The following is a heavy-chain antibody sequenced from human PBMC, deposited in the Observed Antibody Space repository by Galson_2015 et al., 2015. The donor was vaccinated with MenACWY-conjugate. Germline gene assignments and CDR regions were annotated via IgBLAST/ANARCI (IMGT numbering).Heavy chain of an antibody. CDR1: GYSISSGYY. V-gene: IGHV4-38-2*02. D-gene: IGHD3-22*01. CDR2: IYHSGSS. CDR3: ARDLEDSSGYYHFYYYYGMDV. J-gene: IGHJ6*02. Sequence: SETLSLTCSVSGYSISSGYYWGWLRQPPGRGLEWIGSIYHSGSSYYNPSLQSRVTISVDTSKNQFSLKLSSVTAADTAVYYCARDLEDSSGYYHFYYYYGMDVWGQGTTVTVSS.